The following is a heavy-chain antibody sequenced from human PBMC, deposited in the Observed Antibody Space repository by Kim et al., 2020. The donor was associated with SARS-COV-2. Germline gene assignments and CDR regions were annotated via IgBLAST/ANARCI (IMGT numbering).Heavy chain of an antibody. Sequence: NPTLRRRVTISVDTSKNQFSLKLSSVTGADTAIYYCARRSSMTTVNFDYWGQGILVTVSS. D-gene: IGHD4-4*01. CDR3: ARRSSMTTVNFDY. V-gene: IGHV4-39*01. J-gene: IGHJ4*02.